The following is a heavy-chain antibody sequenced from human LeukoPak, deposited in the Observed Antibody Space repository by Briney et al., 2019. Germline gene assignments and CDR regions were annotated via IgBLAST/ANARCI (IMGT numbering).Heavy chain of an antibody. D-gene: IGHD3-3*01. CDR2: ISAYNGNT. Sequence: ASVKVSCKASGYTFTSYGVTWVRQAPGQGLEWMGWISAYNGNTNYAQNVQGRVTMSRDTSTSTAYMELSSLRSEDTAVYYCARGSGSQGYRYYYYMDVWGKGTTVTVSS. V-gene: IGHV1-18*01. CDR3: ARGSGSQGYRYYYYMDV. CDR1: GYTFTSYG. J-gene: IGHJ6*03.